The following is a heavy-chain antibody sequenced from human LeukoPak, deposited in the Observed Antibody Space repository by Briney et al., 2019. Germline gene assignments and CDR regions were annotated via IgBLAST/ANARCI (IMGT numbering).Heavy chain of an antibody. CDR2: INGGGSST. Sequence: GGSLRLSCAASGFTFSSYWMHWVRQAPGRGVVWVSRINGGGSSTNYADSVKGRFTIFRDNAKNTLHLQMNSLRAEDTAVYYCARDYSYGLDVWGQGTTVTVSS. D-gene: IGHD1-26*01. CDR3: ARDYSYGLDV. J-gene: IGHJ6*02. CDR1: GFTFSSYW. V-gene: IGHV3-74*01.